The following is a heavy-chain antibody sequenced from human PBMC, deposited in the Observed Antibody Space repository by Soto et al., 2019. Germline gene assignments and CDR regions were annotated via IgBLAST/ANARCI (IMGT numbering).Heavy chain of an antibody. CDR2: TIPALGKT. CDR3: ARGPFRPSAMDV. J-gene: IGHJ6*02. D-gene: IGHD3-10*01. CDR1: GDNFKKNA. Sequence: SVKVSCKTSGDNFKKNAFTWVLQAPGQGLEWMGGTIPALGKTHYIEKFQGRVTITVDDATRTVYMEVRDLTPEDTAIYYCARGPFRPSAMDVWGQGTTVTVSS. V-gene: IGHV1-69*10.